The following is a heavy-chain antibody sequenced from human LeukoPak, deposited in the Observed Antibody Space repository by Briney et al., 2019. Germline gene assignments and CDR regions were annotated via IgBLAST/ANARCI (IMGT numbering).Heavy chain of an antibody. CDR3: AREWVAPHYFDY. J-gene: IGHJ4*02. V-gene: IGHV3-21*01. CDR2: ISSSSSYI. D-gene: IGHD5-12*01. Sequence: PGGSLRLSCAASGFTFSSYSMNWVRQAPGKGLEWVSSISSSSSYIYYADSVKGRFTISRDNAKNSLYLQMNSLRAEDTAVYYCAREWVAPHYFDYWGQGTLVTVSS. CDR1: GFTFSSYS.